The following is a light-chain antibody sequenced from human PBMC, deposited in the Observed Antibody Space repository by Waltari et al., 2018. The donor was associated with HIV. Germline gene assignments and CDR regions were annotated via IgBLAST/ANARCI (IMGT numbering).Light chain of an antibody. CDR2: DNN. CDR3: QSSDSRLSGVV. CDR1: SSNIGAGYD. Sequence: QSVLTQPPSVSGAPGQRVTISCTGSSSNIGAGYDVHWYQQLPETAPKLLIYDNNNRPSGVPDRFSGSKSGTSASLAITGLQAEDEADYYCQSSDSRLSGVVFGGGTKLTVL. J-gene: IGLJ2*01. V-gene: IGLV1-40*01.